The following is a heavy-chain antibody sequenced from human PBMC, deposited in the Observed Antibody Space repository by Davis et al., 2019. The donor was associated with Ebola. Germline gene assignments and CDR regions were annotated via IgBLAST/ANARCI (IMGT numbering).Heavy chain of an antibody. V-gene: IGHV3-21*01. CDR3: ARVRTGMRGYFDS. Sequence: GESLKISCAASGFTFSSYSMNWVRQAPGKGLEWVSSISSSSSYIYYADSVKGRFTISRDNAKNSLYLQMNSLRAEDTAVYYCARVRTGMRGYFDSWGQGTLVTVSS. CDR2: ISSSSSYI. J-gene: IGHJ4*02. D-gene: IGHD1-1*01. CDR1: GFTFSSYS.